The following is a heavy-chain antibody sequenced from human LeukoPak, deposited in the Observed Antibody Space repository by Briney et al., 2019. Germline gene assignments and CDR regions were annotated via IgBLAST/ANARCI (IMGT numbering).Heavy chain of an antibody. CDR1: GFTFSSYA. V-gene: IGHV3-23*01. D-gene: IGHD3-16*01. CDR3: AKDGLRGGNRMYYYMDV. J-gene: IGHJ6*03. CDR2: ITGSGGST. Sequence: GGSLRLSCAASGFTFSSYALSWVRQAPGKGLEWVSAITGSGGSTYYADSVKGRFTISRDNSKNTLYLQMNSLRAEDTAIYYCAKDGLRGGNRMYYYMDVWGKGTTVTVSS.